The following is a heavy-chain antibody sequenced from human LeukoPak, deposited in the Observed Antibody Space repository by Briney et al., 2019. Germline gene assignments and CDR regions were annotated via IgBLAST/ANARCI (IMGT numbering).Heavy chain of an antibody. CDR1: GFTFSDYY. J-gene: IGHJ4*02. Sequence: PGGSLRLSCPASGFTFSDYYMSWVRQAPGKGLEWVSYISGSSGYTKYADSVKGRFTISRDNAKNSLYLQVNSLRAEDTAVYYCARGTGTTAYFDYWGQGTPVTVSS. D-gene: IGHD1-1*01. CDR2: ISGSSGYT. CDR3: ARGTGTTAYFDY. V-gene: IGHV3-11*06.